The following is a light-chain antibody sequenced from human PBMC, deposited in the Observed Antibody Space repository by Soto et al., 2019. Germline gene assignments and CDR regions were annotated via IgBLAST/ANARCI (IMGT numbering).Light chain of an antibody. V-gene: IGLV2-8*01. CDR1: SSDVGAYNY. CDR2: EVS. Sequence: QSVLTQPPSASGSPGQSVTISCTGTSSDVGAYNYVSWYQQHPGKAPQLMIYEVSKRPSGVPDRFSGSKSGNTASLTVSGLQAEDAADYYCSSYAGSNNRVFGGGTKLTVL. J-gene: IGLJ3*02. CDR3: SSYAGSNNRV.